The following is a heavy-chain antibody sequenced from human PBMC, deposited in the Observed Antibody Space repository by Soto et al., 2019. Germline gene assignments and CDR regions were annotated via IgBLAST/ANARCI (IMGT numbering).Heavy chain of an antibody. V-gene: IGHV5-10-1*01. J-gene: IGHJ6*02. CDR2: IDPSDSYT. Sequence: GESLKISCKGSGYSFTSYWISWVRQMPGKGLEWMGRIDPSDSYTNYSPSFQGHVTISADKSISTAYLQWSSLKASDTAMYYCARGPKYCTNGVCWYYGMDVWGQGTTVTVSS. CDR3: ARGPKYCTNGVCWYYGMDV. D-gene: IGHD2-8*01. CDR1: GYSFTSYW.